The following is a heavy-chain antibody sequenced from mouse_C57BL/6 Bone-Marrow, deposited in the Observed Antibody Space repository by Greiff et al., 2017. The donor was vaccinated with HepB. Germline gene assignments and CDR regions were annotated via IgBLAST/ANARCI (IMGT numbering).Heavy chain of an antibody. Sequence: EVHLVESGGGLVKPGGSLKLSCAASGFTFSDYGMHWVRQAPEKGLEWVAYISSGSSTIYYADTVKGRFTISRDNAKNTLFLQMTSLRSEDTAMYYCAVRWYYAMDYWGQGTSVTVSS. V-gene: IGHV5-17*01. CDR3: AVRWYYAMDY. CDR2: ISSGSSTI. D-gene: IGHD1-1*01. CDR1: GFTFSDYG. J-gene: IGHJ4*01.